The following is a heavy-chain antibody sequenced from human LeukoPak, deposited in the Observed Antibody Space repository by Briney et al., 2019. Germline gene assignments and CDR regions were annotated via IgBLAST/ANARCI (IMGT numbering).Heavy chain of an antibody. V-gene: IGHV1-18*01. CDR3: ARWVWGTTSPYYFDY. J-gene: IGHJ4*02. D-gene: IGHD3-16*01. CDR1: GYTFTSYG. Sequence: ASVKVSYTASGYTFTSYGISWVRQAPGQGLEWMGWISAYNGNTNYAQKLQGRVTMTTDTSTSTAYMELRSLRSDDTAVYYCARWVWGTTSPYYFDYWGQGTLVTVPS. CDR2: ISAYNGNT.